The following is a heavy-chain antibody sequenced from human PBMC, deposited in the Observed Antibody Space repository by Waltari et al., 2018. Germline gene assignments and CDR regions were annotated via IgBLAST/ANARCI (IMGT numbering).Heavy chain of an antibody. V-gene: IGHV1-69*05. J-gene: IGHJ3*02. CDR3: ASPNYDSSGYVDAFDI. D-gene: IGHD3-22*01. CDR2: IIPIFGTA. Sequence: SSYAISWVRQAPGQGLEWMGGIIPIFGTANYAQKFQGRVTITTDESTSTAYMELSSLRSEDTAVYYCASPNYDSSGYVDAFDIWGQGTMVTVSS. CDR1: SSYA.